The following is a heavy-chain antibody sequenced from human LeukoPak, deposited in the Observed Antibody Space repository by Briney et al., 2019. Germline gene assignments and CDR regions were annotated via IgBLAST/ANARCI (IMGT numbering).Heavy chain of an antibody. CDR2: IYYTGST. J-gene: IGHJ4*02. D-gene: IGHD1-1*01. CDR3: ARGLPGARIPYHFDS. V-gene: IGHV4-31*03. Sequence: SETLSLTCTVSGDSISNGGYFWSWIRQRPGKGLEWIGYIYYTGSTTYNPSLQSRVTISVDTSKNNFSLRLNSVTAADTAVYFCARGLPGARIPYHFDSWGQGTLVAVSS. CDR1: GDSISNGGYF.